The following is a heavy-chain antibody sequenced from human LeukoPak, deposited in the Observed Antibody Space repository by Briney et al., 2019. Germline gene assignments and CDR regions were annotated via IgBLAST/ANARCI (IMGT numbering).Heavy chain of an antibody. CDR2: INPSSGDT. Sequence: HRASVKVSCKASGYTFTGYYIHCVRQAPGQGLEWMGWINPSSGDTNFAQKFQGRVTMTRDTSISTAYMEVSRLRSDDTAVYYCARGRSSWYGTNNWFDPWGQGTLVTVSS. V-gene: IGHV1-2*02. J-gene: IGHJ5*02. D-gene: IGHD6-13*01. CDR3: ARGRSSWYGTNNWFDP. CDR1: GYTFTGYY.